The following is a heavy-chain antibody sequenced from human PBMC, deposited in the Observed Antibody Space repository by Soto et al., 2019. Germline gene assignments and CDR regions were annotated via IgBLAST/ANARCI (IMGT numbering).Heavy chain of an antibody. CDR1: GFTFSSYC. CDR2: ISYDGSNK. D-gene: IGHD6-6*01. V-gene: IGHV3-30*18. J-gene: IGHJ4*02. CDR3: AKDMSSIAARAFDN. Sequence: QVQLVESGGGVVQPGRSLRLSCAASGFTFSSYCMHWVRQAPGKGLEWVAVISYDGSNKYYADSVKGRFTISRDNSKNTLYLQMNSMRAEDTAVYYCAKDMSSIAARAFDNWGQGTLVTVSS.